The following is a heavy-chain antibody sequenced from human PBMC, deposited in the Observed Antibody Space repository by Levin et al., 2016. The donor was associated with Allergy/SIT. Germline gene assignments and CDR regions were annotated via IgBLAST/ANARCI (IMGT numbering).Heavy chain of an antibody. CDR2: ISYDGSNK. CDR3: AREYVVPDTSWPNYYYYYGMDV. V-gene: IGHV3-30*04. D-gene: IGHD2-2*01. Sequence: WIRQPPGKGLEWVAVISYDGSNKYYADSVKGRFTISRDNSKNTLYLQMNSLRAEDTAVYYCAREYVVPDTSWPNYYYYYGMDVWGQGTTVTVSS. J-gene: IGHJ6*02.